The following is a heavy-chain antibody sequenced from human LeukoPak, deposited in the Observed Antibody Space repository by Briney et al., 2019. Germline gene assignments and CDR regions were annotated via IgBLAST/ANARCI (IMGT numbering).Heavy chain of an antibody. D-gene: IGHD3-10*01. V-gene: IGHV6-1*01. Sequence: PSQTLSLTCAISGDSVSSNSAAWHWIRQSPSRGLEWLGGTWYRSRWYNEYAVSVKSRITINPDTSKNQFSLHLNSVTPEDTAVYYCAAGSSGSSHYYFDYWGQGTLVTVSS. CDR1: GDSVSSNSAA. J-gene: IGHJ4*02. CDR3: AAGSSGSSHYYFDY. CDR2: TWYRSRWYN.